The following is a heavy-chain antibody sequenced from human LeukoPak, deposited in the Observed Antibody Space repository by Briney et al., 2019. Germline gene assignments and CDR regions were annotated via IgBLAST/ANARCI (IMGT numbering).Heavy chain of an antibody. Sequence: ASVKVSCKASGYTFTSYGISWVRQAPGQGLEWMGWISAYNGNTNYAQKLQGRVTMITDTSTSTAYMELRSLRSDDTAVYYCAGDGDCSGGSCYLYGFDYWGQGTLVTVSS. CDR3: AGDGDCSGGSCYLYGFDY. CDR2: ISAYNGNT. D-gene: IGHD2-15*01. J-gene: IGHJ4*02. V-gene: IGHV1-18*01. CDR1: GYTFTSYG.